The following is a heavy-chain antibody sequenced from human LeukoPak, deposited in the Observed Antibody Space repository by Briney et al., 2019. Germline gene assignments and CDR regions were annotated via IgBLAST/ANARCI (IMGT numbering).Heavy chain of an antibody. Sequence: GGSLRLSRAASGFTFSSYAMSWVRQAPGKGLEWVSAISGSGGSTYYADSVKGRFTISRDNSKNTLYLQMNSLRAEDTAVYYCAKGIRGGGLILSYFDYWGQGTLVTVSS. CDR1: GFTFSSYA. V-gene: IGHV3-23*01. J-gene: IGHJ4*02. CDR3: AKGIRGGGLILSYFDY. CDR2: ISGSGGST. D-gene: IGHD2-21*02.